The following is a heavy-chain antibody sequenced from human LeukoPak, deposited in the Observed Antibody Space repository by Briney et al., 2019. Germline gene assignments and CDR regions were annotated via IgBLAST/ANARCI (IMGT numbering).Heavy chain of an antibody. CDR1: GSTFSSYA. D-gene: IGHD3-10*01. CDR2: ISGSGGST. Sequence: GGSLRLSCAASGSTFSSYAMSWVRQAPGKGLEWVSAISGSGGSTYYADSVEGRFTISRDNSKNTLYLQMNSLRAEDTAVYYCACFRRGDPIFWGQGTMVTVSS. V-gene: IGHV3-23*01. CDR3: ACFRRGDPIF. J-gene: IGHJ3*01.